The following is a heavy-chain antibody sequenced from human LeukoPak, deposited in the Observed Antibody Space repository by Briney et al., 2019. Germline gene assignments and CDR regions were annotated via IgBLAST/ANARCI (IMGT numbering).Heavy chain of an antibody. J-gene: IGHJ4*02. CDR2: IYHSGST. D-gene: IGHD3-3*01. Sequence: SETLSLTCTVSGYSISSGYYWGWIRQPPGKGLEWIGSIYHSGSTYYNPSLKSRVTISVDTSKNQFSLKLSSVTAADTAVYYCARKTIFEVVIAPSFDYWGQGTLVTVSS. CDR1: GYSISSGYY. CDR3: ARKTIFEVVIAPSFDY. V-gene: IGHV4-38-2*02.